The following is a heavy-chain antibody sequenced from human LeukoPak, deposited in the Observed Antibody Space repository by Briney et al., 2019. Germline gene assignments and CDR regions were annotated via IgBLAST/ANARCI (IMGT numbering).Heavy chain of an antibody. CDR3: ARGGWSLDL. D-gene: IGHD3-16*01. CDR2: IYYSGST. CDR1: GGSISPYY. J-gene: IGHJ2*01. V-gene: IGHV4-59*01. Sequence: PSETLSLTCTVSGGSISPYYWSWIRQPPGKGLECIGYIYYSGSTNYSPSLKSRVTISVDTSKSQFSLKLSSVTAADTAVYYCARGGWSLDLWGRGTLVTVSS.